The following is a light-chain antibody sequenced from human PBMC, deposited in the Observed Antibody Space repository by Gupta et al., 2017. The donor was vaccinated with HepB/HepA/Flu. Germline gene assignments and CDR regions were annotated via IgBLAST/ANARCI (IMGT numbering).Light chain of an antibody. CDR2: KGY. Sequence: DVVMTQSPLSLPVTLGQPASISCRSSQSLVYSDGNIYLNWWQQRPGQSPRSLIYKGYNWDLGVRDRVRGSGAGTDFTLKSRGVEDEDVGGYDDRQSTHWTFGQGTKVEIK. V-gene: IGKV2D-30*01. CDR1: QSLVYSDGNIY. J-gene: IGKJ1*01. CDR3: RQSTHWT.